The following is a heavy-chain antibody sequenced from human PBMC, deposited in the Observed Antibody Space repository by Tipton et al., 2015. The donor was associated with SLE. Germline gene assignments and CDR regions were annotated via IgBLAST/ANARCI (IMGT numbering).Heavy chain of an antibody. Sequence: TLSLTCPFYGGSFSGYYWNWIRQPPGKGLEWIGYIYYSGSTYYNPSLKSRVTISVDTSKNQFSLKLTYVTAADTAVYYCVRGGGSSSGRWFDPWGRGTLVTVSS. CDR3: VRGGGSSSGRWFDP. CDR2: IYYSGST. V-gene: IGHV4-34*01. CDR1: GGSFSGYY. J-gene: IGHJ5*02. D-gene: IGHD3-10*01.